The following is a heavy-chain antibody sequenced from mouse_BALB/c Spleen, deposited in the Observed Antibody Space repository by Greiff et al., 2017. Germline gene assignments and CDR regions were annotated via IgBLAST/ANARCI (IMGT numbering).Heavy chain of an antibody. J-gene: IGHJ2*01. CDR2: IDPENGDT. CDR1: GFNIKDYY. D-gene: IGHD1-1*01. CDR3: NAGGHGTVVPE. V-gene: IGHV14-4*02. Sequence: VHVKQSGAELVRSGASVKLSCTASGFNIKDYYMHWVKQRPEQGLEWIGWIDPENGDTEYAPKFQGKATMTADTSSNTAYLQLSSLTSEDTAVYYCNAGGHGTVVPEWGQGTTLTVSS.